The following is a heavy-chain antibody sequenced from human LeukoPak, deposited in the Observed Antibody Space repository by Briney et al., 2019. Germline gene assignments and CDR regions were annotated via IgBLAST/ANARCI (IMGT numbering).Heavy chain of an antibody. CDR2: IKSRTDGGTT. D-gene: IGHD2-21*01. J-gene: IGHJ4*02. CDR1: GFTLTNAY. V-gene: IGHV3-15*01. CDR3: TTDTRLDSDSYYFDS. Sequence: GGSLRLSCAASGFTLTNAYMSWVRQGPGKGLEWVARIKSRTDGGTTDYAAPVKGRFAISREDSENTLYLQMNSLKTEDTAVYYFTTDTRLDSDSYYFDSWGQGTLVTVSS.